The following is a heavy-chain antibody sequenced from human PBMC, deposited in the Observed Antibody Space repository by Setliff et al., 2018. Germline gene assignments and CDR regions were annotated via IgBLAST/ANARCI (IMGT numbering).Heavy chain of an antibody. D-gene: IGHD2-21*01. J-gene: IGHJ6*02. CDR2: IYTNGAT. CDR1: GASLSSGSYY. Sequence: SETLSLTCTVSGASLSSGSYYWSWVRQSAGKGPEWIGHIYTNGATNYSPSLKSRVSISADTSKNVLSLRLTSVTAADTAVYYCAKEYVVISFVRNRHQHYGMDVWGQGTAVTVSS. CDR3: AKEYVVISFVRNRHQHYGMDV. V-gene: IGHV4-61*09.